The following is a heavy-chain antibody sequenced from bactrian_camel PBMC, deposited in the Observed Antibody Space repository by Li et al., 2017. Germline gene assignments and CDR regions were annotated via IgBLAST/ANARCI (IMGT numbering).Heavy chain of an antibody. Sequence: DVQLVESGGGLVQPGGSLRLSCAASGFTFSSYGMSWVRQAPGKGLEWVSGIWSDGAKTYYADSVKGRFTISRDNAKNTLHLQLNSLKTEDAAMYYCTNRLWSASAVSYWGQGTQVTVS. CDR3: TNRLWSASAVSY. J-gene: IGHJ4*01. D-gene: IGHD4*01. CDR1: GFTFSSYG. CDR2: IWSDGAKT. V-gene: IGHV3S40*01.